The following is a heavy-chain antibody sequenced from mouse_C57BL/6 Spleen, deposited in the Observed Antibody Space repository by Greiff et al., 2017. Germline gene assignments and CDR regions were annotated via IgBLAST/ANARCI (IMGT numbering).Heavy chain of an antibody. CDR3: ASYYGKEAWFAY. V-gene: IGHV1-74*01. D-gene: IGHD2-10*01. Sequence: QVQLQQPGAELVKPGASVKVSCKASGYTFTSYWMHWVKQRPGQGLEWIGRIHPSDSDTNYNQKFKGKATLTVDKSSRTAYMQLSSLTSEDSAVYYCASYYGKEAWFAYWGQGTLVTVSA. J-gene: IGHJ3*01. CDR2: IHPSDSDT. CDR1: GYTFTSYW.